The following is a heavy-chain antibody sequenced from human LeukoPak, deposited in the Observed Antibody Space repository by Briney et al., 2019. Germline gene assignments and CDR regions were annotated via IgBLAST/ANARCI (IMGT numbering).Heavy chain of an antibody. Sequence: PGESLRISCKGSGYSFTSYWISWVRPMPGKGLEWMGRIDPSDSYTNYSPSFQGHVTISADKSISTAYLQWSSLKASDTAMCYCARSPSVVPAATSSWPGDYWGQGTLVTVSS. D-gene: IGHD2-2*01. CDR2: IDPSDSYT. CDR1: GYSFTSYW. V-gene: IGHV5-10-1*01. J-gene: IGHJ4*02. CDR3: ARSPSVVPAATSSWPGDY.